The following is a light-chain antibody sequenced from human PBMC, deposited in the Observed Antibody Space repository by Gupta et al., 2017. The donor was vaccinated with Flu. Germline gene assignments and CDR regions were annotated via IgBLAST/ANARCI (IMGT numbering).Light chain of an antibody. CDR1: DSGAGND. J-gene: IGLJ1*01. V-gene: IGLV1-40*01. Sequence: DSGAGNDVHWYQQLPGSAPKLLIYGNSNRPSGVADRFSVSKSGTSASLAITGLQAEDEADYYCQSYDIGLSGPYVFGTGTKVTVL. CDR3: QSYDIGLSGPYV. CDR2: GNS.